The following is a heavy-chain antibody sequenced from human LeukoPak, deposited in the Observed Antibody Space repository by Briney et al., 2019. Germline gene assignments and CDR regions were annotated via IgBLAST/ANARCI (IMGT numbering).Heavy chain of an antibody. D-gene: IGHD3-22*01. J-gene: IGHJ6*03. CDR2: VRGSGSST. CDR3: AKDYYDSSESYMDV. CDR1: GFTFSSYA. V-gene: IGHV3-23*01. Sequence: GGSLRVSCAVSGFTFSSYAMSWVRQAPGKGLEWVSAVRGSGSSTDYADSVKGRFTISRDNSKNTLYLQMNSLRAEDTAVYYCAKDYYDSSESYMDVWGKETTVTVSS.